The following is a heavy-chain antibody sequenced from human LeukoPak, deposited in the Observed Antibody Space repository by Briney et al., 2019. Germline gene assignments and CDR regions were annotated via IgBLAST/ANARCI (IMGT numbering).Heavy chain of an antibody. J-gene: IGHJ4*02. CDR2: IYSSGST. V-gene: IGHV4-4*07. Sequence: SETLSLTCTVSGGSISTYYWSWIRQPAGKGLEWIGRIYSSGSTNYNPSLKSRVTMSVDTSKNQFSLNLTSVTAADTAVYFCARGIVYGSGSYYKAYYFDSWGQGTLVTVSS. CDR3: ARGIVYGSGSYYKAYYFDS. CDR1: GGSISTYY. D-gene: IGHD3-10*01.